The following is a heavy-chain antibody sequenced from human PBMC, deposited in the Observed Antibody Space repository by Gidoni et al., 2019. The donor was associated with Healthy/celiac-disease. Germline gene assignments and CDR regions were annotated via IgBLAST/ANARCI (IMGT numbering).Heavy chain of an antibody. CDR2: ISPGDSDT. CDR1: GYSFTSYW. CDR3: ARLYYYDSSGSYGMDV. J-gene: IGHJ6*02. V-gene: IGHV5-51*03. Sequence: EVQLVQSGAEVNKPVESLTISCKGSGYSFTSYWIGWVRQMPGKGLEWMGIISPGDSDTRYSPSFQGQVTISADKSISTAYLQWSSLKASDTAMYYCARLYYYDSSGSYGMDVWGQGTTVTVSS. D-gene: IGHD3-22*01.